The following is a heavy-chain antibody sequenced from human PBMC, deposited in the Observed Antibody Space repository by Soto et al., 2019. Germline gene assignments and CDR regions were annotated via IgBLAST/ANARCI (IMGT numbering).Heavy chain of an antibody. CDR3: AHETPWYYYGSGSYFDY. J-gene: IGHJ4*02. D-gene: IGHD3-10*01. CDR2: IYWNDGK. CDR1: GFSLSTSGVG. Sequence: SGPTLVNPTQTLTLTCTFSGFSLSTSGVGVGWIRQPPGKALEWLALIYWNDGKRYSPSLKSRLTITKDTSKNQVVLTMTNMDPVDTATYYCAHETPWYYYGSGSYFDYWGQGTLVTVSS. V-gene: IGHV2-5*01.